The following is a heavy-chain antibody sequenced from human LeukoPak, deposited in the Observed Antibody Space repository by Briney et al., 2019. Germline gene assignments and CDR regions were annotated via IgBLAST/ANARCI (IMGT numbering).Heavy chain of an antibody. D-gene: IGHD6-13*01. CDR3: ARASGTIAAAIDYFDY. CDR1: GYTFTGYY. CDR2: INPNSGGT. V-gene: IGHV1-2*02. Sequence: ASVKVSCKASGYTFTGYYMHWVRQAPGQGLEWMGWINPNSGGTNYAQKFQGRVTMTRDTSISTAYMELSRLRSDDTAVYYCARASGTIAAAIDYFDYWSQGTLVTVSS. J-gene: IGHJ4*02.